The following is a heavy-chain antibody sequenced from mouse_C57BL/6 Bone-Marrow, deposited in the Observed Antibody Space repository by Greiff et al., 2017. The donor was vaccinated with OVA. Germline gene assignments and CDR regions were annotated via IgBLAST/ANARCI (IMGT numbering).Heavy chain of an antibody. D-gene: IGHD1-1*01. Sequence: VQLQQPGAELVKPGASVKLSCKASGYTFTSSWMHWVKQRPGQGLEWIGMIHPNSGSTNYNEKFKSKAKLTVDKSSSTAYMQLSSLTSDDSAVYCCASSSYYYGRLYWGQGTSVPVSS. CDR2: IHPNSGST. CDR3: ASSSYYYGRLY. J-gene: IGHJ4*01. V-gene: IGHV1-64*01. CDR1: GYTFTSSW.